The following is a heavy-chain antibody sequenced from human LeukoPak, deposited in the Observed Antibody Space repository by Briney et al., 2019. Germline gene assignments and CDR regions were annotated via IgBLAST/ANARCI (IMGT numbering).Heavy chain of an antibody. Sequence: ASVKVSCKASGYTFTGYYMHWVRQAPGQGLEWMGWISAYNGNTNYAQKLQGRVTMTTDTSTSTAYMELRSLRSDDTAVYYCARSDSSWYYFDYWGQGTLVTVSS. CDR1: GYTFTGYY. CDR3: ARSDSSWYYFDY. V-gene: IGHV1-18*04. J-gene: IGHJ4*02. D-gene: IGHD6-13*01. CDR2: ISAYNGNT.